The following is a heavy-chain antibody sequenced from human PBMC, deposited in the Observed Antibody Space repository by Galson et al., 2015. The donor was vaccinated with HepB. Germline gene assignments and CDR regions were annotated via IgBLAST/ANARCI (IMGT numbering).Heavy chain of an antibody. Sequence: SVKVSCKASGYTFTAYYIHWVRQAPGQGLEWLGWVNANNGVTNYAQKFRGWVTITRDTSASTAYMELSSLRSEDTAVYYCARGIQLTPYYYYGMDVWGQGTTVTVSS. J-gene: IGHJ6*02. D-gene: IGHD5-18*01. CDR2: VNANNGVT. CDR1: GYTFTAYY. V-gene: IGHV1-2*04. CDR3: ARGIQLTPYYYYGMDV.